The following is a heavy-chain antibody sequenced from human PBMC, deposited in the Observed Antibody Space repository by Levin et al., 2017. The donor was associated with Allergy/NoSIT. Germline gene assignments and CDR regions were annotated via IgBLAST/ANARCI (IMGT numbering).Heavy chain of an antibody. CDR3: ARSHHYDSGNYYHHEYYYGLDG. CDR1: GGSFSGYF. J-gene: IGHJ6*02. CDR2: INVSGGI. Sequence: PSETLSLTCAVYGGSFSGYFWTWIRQPPGKGLEWIGEINVSGGINYNPSLKSRVTISIDTSKNQFSLKLTSQTAADTAVYYCARSHHYDSGNYYHHEYYYGLDGWGQGTTVTVSS. D-gene: IGHD3-10*01. V-gene: IGHV4-34*01.